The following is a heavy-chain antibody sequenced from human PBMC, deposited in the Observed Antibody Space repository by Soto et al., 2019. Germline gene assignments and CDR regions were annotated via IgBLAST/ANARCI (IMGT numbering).Heavy chain of an antibody. V-gene: IGHV3-74*01. J-gene: IGHJ4*02. D-gene: IGHD1-26*01. CDR2: VYSDGSST. Sequence: GGSLRLSCSASGFTFSSYWMHWVRQVSGKGLVWVSRVYSDGSSTSYADSVKGRFTISRDNAKNTLYLQMNSLRAEDTAVYYCARAMSSGSYFDYWGQGTLVTVSS. CDR1: GFTFSSYW. CDR3: ARAMSSGSYFDY.